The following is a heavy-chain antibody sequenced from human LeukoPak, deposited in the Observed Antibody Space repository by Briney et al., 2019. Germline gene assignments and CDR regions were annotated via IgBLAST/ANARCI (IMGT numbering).Heavy chain of an antibody. CDR1: GFRSIDYM. Sequence: GKSLRLSCAASGFRSIDYMIHWVRQPPGKGLEWVASMSSSGAFIYYGDSVKGRFTISRNSATGSVTLQMNSLRVDDTARYFCASDPGGGFCAATGCSYFDNWGQGTQVTVTS. CDR2: MSSSGAFI. V-gene: IGHV3-21*06. J-gene: IGHJ1*01. CDR3: ASDPGGGFCAATGCSYFDN. D-gene: IGHD2-2*03.